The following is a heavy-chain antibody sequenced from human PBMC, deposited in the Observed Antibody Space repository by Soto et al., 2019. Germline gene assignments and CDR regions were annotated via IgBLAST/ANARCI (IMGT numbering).Heavy chain of an antibody. Sequence: EVQLVDSGGGLVQPGGSQRRSCAASGFTFSSYWMSWVRQAPGKGLEWVANIKQDGSEKYYVDSVKGRFTISRDNAKNSLYLQMNSLRAEDTAVYYCARGTAFTYLHYYDYWGQGTLVTVS. CDR1: GFTFSSYW. CDR3: ARGTAFTYLHYYDY. V-gene: IGHV3-7*01. CDR2: IKQDGSEK. J-gene: IGHJ4*02. D-gene: IGHD3-10*01.